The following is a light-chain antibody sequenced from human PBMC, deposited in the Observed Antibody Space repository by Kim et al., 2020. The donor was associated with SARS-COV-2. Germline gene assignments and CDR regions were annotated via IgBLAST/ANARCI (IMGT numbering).Light chain of an antibody. CDR1: ISNIGSNT. CDR3: ATHDESQVV. Sequence: ELTQPPSASGTPGQRVTIFCSGSISNIGSNTVTWYQQLPGAAHKLLIYGDDLRPPRVPDRFSGCKSGTSASLAISGLQSEDEADYYCATHDESQVVFG. CDR2: GDD. J-gene: IGLJ3*02. V-gene: IGLV1-44*01.